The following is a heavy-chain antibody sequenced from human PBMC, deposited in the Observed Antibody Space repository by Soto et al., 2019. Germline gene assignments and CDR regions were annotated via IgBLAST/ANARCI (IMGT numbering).Heavy chain of an antibody. Sequence: ASVKVSCKASGYTFTSYGISWLRQAPGQGLEWMGWISAYNGNTNYAQKLQGRVTMTTDTSTSTAYMELRSLRSDDTAVYYCARETVAVAGTYYGMDVWGQGTTVTVSS. V-gene: IGHV1-18*01. CDR1: GYTFTSYG. D-gene: IGHD6-19*01. J-gene: IGHJ6*02. CDR2: ISAYNGNT. CDR3: ARETVAVAGTYYGMDV.